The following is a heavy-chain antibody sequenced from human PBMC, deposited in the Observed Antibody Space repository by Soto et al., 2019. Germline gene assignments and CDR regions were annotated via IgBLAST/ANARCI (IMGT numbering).Heavy chain of an antibody. D-gene: IGHD6-19*01. CDR3: ARGVAGSGFDL. J-gene: IGHJ4*02. V-gene: IGHV6-1*01. CDR1: VDSVSSNTAA. Sequence: SQTLSLTCAISVDSVSSNTAAWNWIRSSPSRGLEWLGRTYYRSNWRHDYAVSVKSRITVNPDTTKNHFSLQLNSVTPDDTAVYSCARGVAGSGFDLWGQGTLVTVSS. CDR2: TYYRSNWRH.